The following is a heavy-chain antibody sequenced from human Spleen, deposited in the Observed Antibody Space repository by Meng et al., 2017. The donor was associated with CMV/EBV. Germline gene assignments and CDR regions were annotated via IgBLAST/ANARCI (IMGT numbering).Heavy chain of an antibody. CDR1: GFTFSNYG. Sequence: SGFTFSNYGMHWVHQAPGKGLEWVADMSYDGGNKYYADSVKGRFTISRDNSKNTLYLQMSSLRVEDTAVYYCARDRYNWMRGFFDYWGQGTLVTVSS. J-gene: IGHJ4*02. D-gene: IGHD1-20*01. V-gene: IGHV3-30-3*01. CDR2: MSYDGGNK. CDR3: ARDRYNWMRGFFDY.